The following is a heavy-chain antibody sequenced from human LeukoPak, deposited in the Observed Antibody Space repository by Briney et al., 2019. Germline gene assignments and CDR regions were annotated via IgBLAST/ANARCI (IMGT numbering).Heavy chain of an antibody. J-gene: IGHJ4*02. V-gene: IGHV4-59*01. CDR1: GGSISSYY. D-gene: IGHD5-18*01. CDR3: ARDKSQYSYDY. Sequence: PSETLSLTCTVSGGSISSYYWSWIRQPPGKGLEWIGYIYYSGSTNYNPSLKSRVTISVDTSKNQFSLKLSSVTAADTAVYYCARDKSQYSYDYWGQGTLVTVSS. CDR2: IYYSGST.